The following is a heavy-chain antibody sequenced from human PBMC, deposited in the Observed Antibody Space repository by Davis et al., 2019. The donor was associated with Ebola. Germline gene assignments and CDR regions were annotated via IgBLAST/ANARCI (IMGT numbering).Heavy chain of an antibody. CDR3: TTVGGYIYGQRDY. CDR2: IKRKADGWTT. J-gene: IGHJ4*02. D-gene: IGHD5-18*01. Sequence: PGGSLRLSCAVSGFAFSTAWMNWVRQAPGKGLEWVGRIKRKADGWTTDHAAPVKGRFTISREDSKNTLYLQMNSLKTEDTAVYYCTTVGGYIYGQRDYWGQGALVTVSS. V-gene: IGHV3-15*07. CDR1: GFAFSTAW.